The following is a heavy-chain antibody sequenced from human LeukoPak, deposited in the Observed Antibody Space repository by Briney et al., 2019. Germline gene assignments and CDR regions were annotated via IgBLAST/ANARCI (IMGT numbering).Heavy chain of an antibody. J-gene: IGHJ5*02. CDR1: GGSISSYY. V-gene: IGHV4-34*01. CDR3: ARGYDFWSGYTPFDP. CDR2: INHSGST. D-gene: IGHD3-3*01. Sequence: SETLSLTCTVSGGSISSYYWSWIRQPPGKGLEWIGEINHSGSTNYNPSLKSRVTISVDTSKNQFSLKLSSVTAADTAVYYCARGYDFWSGYTPFDPWGQGALVTVSS.